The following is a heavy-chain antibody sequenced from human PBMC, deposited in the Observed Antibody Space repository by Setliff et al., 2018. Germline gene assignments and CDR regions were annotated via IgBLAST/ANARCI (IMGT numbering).Heavy chain of an antibody. J-gene: IGHJ4*02. CDR1: GYSISSGYY. CDR3: ARQLCSSGYCYATTFDY. Sequence: LSLTCAVSGYSISSGYYWGWIRQAPGKGLEWIASIYRSGSTYYNPSLKSRVTISVDTSKNQFPLKLSSVTASDTAVYYCARQLCSSGYCYATTFDYWGQGTPVTVSS. CDR2: IYRSGST. D-gene: IGHD3-22*01. V-gene: IGHV4-38-2*01.